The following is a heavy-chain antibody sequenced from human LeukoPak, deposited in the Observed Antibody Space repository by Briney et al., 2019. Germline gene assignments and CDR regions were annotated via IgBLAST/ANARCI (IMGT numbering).Heavy chain of an antibody. V-gene: IGHV1-2*02. Sequence: ASVKVSCKASGYTFTGYYMHWVRQAPGQGLEWMGWINPNSGGTNYAQKFQGRVPMTRDTSISTAYMELSRLRSDDTAVYYCARDHVLLWFGELLAFDIWGQGTMVTVSS. J-gene: IGHJ3*02. CDR1: GYTFTGYY. D-gene: IGHD3-10*01. CDR3: ARDHVLLWFGELLAFDI. CDR2: INPNSGGT.